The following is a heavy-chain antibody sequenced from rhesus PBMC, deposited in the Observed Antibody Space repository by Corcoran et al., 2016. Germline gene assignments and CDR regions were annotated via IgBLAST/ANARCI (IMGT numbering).Heavy chain of an antibody. J-gene: IGHJ4*01. CDR3: TVAATGYFDY. Sequence: QVQLVQSGAEIKQPGASVKLSCKASGYTFTSYYMHWVRQAPGQGLELIGLLSPDNGNKGYAQNVQGRVTITTDTSTSTGYMELSSLRSEDTAVYYCTVAATGYFDYWGQGVLVTVSS. CDR2: LSPDNGNK. D-gene: IGHD4-29*01. CDR1: GYTFTSYY. V-gene: IGHV1-180*01.